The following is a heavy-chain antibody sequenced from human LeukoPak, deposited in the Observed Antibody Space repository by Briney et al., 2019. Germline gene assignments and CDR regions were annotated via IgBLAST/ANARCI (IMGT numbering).Heavy chain of an antibody. Sequence: GGSLRLSCAASGFTFSSYAMSWVRQAPGKGQEWISVISVSGSSTYYADSVKGRFTVSRDNSKNTLFLQMNSLRAEDTAIYFCAKDQRAGYNYVTIFDYWGQGTLVTVSS. D-gene: IGHD5-18*01. CDR2: ISVSGSST. CDR1: GFTFSSYA. J-gene: IGHJ4*02. V-gene: IGHV3-23*01. CDR3: AKDQRAGYNYVTIFDY.